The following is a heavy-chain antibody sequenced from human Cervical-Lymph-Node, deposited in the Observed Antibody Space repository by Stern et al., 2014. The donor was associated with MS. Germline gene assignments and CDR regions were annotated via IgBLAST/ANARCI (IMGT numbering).Heavy chain of an antibody. Sequence: QVQLVQSGAEVKKPGSSVKVSCKASGGSFNGYAISWVRQAPGQGLEWLGGIIPILGTANYAQKCQGTVAITADRSTSTAYMELTSLRSEDTAVYYCARGETPIPSYGMDVWGQGTTVTVSS. V-gene: IGHV1-69*06. J-gene: IGHJ6*02. CDR1: GGSFNGYA. CDR2: IIPILGTA. D-gene: IGHD1-26*01. CDR3: ARGETPIPSYGMDV.